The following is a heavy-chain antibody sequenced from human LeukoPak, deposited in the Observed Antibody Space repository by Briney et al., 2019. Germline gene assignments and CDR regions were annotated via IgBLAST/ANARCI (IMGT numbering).Heavy chain of an antibody. J-gene: IGHJ6*02. V-gene: IGHV3-7*03. CDR3: ARNNGMDV. CDR2: VNRDGSET. Sequence: GGSLRLSCADSGFSFSGKFMRWVRQAPGRGPECVANVNRDGSETYYLDSVKGRFTISKDNAKKSLYLQMNSLRAEDTALYHCARNNGMDVWGQGTTVIVSS. CDR1: GFSFSGKF.